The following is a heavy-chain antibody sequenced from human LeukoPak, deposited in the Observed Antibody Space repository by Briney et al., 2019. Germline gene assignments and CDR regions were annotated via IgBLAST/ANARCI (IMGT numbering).Heavy chain of an antibody. CDR1: GFTFSSYA. V-gene: IGHV3-30*04. CDR2: ISYDGSNK. CDR3: ARGLIAVDSWGYFDY. J-gene: IGHJ4*02. D-gene: IGHD6-19*01. Sequence: GGSLRLSCAASGFTFSSYAMHWVRQAPGKGLEWVAVISYDGSNKYYADSVKGRFTISRDNSKNTLYLQMNSLRAEDTAVYYCARGLIAVDSWGYFDYWGQGTLVTVSS.